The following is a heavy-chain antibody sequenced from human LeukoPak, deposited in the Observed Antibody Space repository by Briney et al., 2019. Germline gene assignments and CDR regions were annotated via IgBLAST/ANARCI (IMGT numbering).Heavy chain of an antibody. CDR2: ISAYNGNT. CDR3: AKGLAPFRSYYYDSSGYYYDDY. D-gene: IGHD3-22*01. Sequence: ASVKVSCKASGYTFTSYGISWVRQAPGQGLEWMGWISAYNGNTNYAQKLQGRVTMTTDTSTSTAYMELRSLRTEDTALYYCAKGLAPFRSYYYDSSGYYYDDYWGQGTLVTVSS. J-gene: IGHJ4*02. V-gene: IGHV1-18*01. CDR1: GYTFTSYG.